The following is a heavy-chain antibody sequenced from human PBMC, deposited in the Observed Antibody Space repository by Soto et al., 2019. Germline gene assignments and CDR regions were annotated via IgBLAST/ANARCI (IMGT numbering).Heavy chain of an antibody. CDR2: IYYSGST. CDR1: GGSISSGGYY. CDR3: ARANYDSEALYYFDY. J-gene: IGHJ4*02. D-gene: IGHD5-12*01. V-gene: IGHV4-31*03. Sequence: QVQLQESGPGLVKRSQTLSLTCTVSGGSISSGGYYWSWIRQHPGKGLEWIGYIYYSGSTYYNPSLKSRVTISVDTSKNQFSLKLSSVTAADTAVYYCARANYDSEALYYFDYWGQGTLVTVSS.